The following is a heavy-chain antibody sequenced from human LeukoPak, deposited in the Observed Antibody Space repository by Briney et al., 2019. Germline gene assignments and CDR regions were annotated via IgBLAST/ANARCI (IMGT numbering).Heavy chain of an antibody. CDR3: AKDHDFWSGNNLPFDY. D-gene: IGHD3-3*01. Sequence: PGGSLRLSCAAYGFTFSSYAMSWVRQAPGKGLEWVAAISGSGGSTYYADTVKGRFTISRDNSKNTLYLQINSLRAEDTAVYYCAKDHDFWSGNNLPFDYRGQGTLVTVSS. J-gene: IGHJ4*02. CDR1: GFTFSSYA. V-gene: IGHV3-23*01. CDR2: ISGSGGST.